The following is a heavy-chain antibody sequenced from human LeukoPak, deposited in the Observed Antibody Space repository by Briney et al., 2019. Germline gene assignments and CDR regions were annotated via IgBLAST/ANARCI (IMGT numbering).Heavy chain of an antibody. CDR3: ARDRLYLYDY. Sequence: GGSLRLSCAASGFTFSNYWMSWVRQAPGKGLEWVANMKEDGGEINYVDSVKGRFTISRDNAKNSLYLQMNSLRAEDTAVYYCARDRLYLYDYWGQGTLVTVSS. J-gene: IGHJ4*02. V-gene: IGHV3-7*01. CDR1: GFTFSNYW. CDR2: MKEDGGEI. D-gene: IGHD2-2*02.